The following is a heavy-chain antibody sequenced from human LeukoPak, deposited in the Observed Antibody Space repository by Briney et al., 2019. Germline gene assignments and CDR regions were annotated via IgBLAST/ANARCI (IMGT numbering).Heavy chain of an antibody. V-gene: IGHV4-34*01. J-gene: IGHJ4*02. CDR1: GGSFSGYY. D-gene: IGHD6-13*01. CDR2: INHSGST. CDR3: ARFPAAGPHDY. Sequence: PSETLSLTCAVYGGSFSGYYWSWIRQPPGKGLEWIGEINHSGSTNYNPSLKSRVTISVDTSKNQFSLKLSSVTAADTAVYYCARFPAAGPHDYWGQGTLVTVSS.